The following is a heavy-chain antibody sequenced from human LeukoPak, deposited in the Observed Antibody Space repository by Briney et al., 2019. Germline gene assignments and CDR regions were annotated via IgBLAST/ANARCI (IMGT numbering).Heavy chain of an antibody. Sequence: GGSLRLSCAGSGFSFSNYWMTWVRQAPGKGLEWVANIKQDGSDKYYVDSVKGRFTISRDNAKNSLYLQMNSLRAEDTALYYCARGGSTTVTTYVDYWGQGTLVTVSS. CDR3: ARGGSTTVTTYVDY. CDR1: GFSFSNYW. D-gene: IGHD4-11*01. CDR2: IKQDGSDK. V-gene: IGHV3-7*03. J-gene: IGHJ4*02.